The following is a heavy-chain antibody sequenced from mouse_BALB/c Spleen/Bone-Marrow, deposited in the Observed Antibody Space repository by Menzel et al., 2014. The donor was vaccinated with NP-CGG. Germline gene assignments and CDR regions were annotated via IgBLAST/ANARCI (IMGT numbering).Heavy chain of an antibody. CDR2: IRNKANGYTT. J-gene: IGHJ2*01. V-gene: IGHV7-3*02. CDR1: GFTFTDYY. D-gene: IGHD1-3*01. Sequence: EVQLVESGGGLVQPGGSLRLSCATSGFTFTDYYMNWVRQPPEKALEWLGFIRNKANGYTTEYSASVKGRFTISRDNSQSILYLQMNPLRADDSATYYGARDKGSVFFDYWGQGTTLTVSS. CDR3: ARDKGSVFFDY.